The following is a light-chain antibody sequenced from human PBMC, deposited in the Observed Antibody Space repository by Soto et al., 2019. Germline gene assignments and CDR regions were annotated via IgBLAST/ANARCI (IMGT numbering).Light chain of an antibody. Sequence: EIVMTQSPATLSVSPGERATLSCRASQSVCSHLAWYQQKPGRDPRLLIYGASTRATGITARFSGSGSGTEFTLTISSLQSADFAVYYCQQYNNWPPLTFGGGTKVEIK. V-gene: IGKV3-15*01. J-gene: IGKJ4*01. CDR1: QSVCSH. CDR3: QQYNNWPPLT. CDR2: GAS.